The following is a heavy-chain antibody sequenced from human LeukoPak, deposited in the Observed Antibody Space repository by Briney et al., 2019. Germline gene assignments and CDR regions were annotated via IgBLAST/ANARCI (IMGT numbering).Heavy chain of an antibody. Sequence: PGGSLRLSCAASGFTFSRYWMSWVRQAPGKGLEWVASINQDESAKFYVDSVKGRFTISRDNAKNSLFLQMNSLRAEDTAVYYCAREQGTHYYDSNGSYSRSGAFDMWGQGTMVTVSS. CDR2: INQDESAK. V-gene: IGHV3-7*01. CDR3: AREQGTHYYDSNGSYSRSGAFDM. CDR1: GFTFSRYW. D-gene: IGHD3-22*01. J-gene: IGHJ3*02.